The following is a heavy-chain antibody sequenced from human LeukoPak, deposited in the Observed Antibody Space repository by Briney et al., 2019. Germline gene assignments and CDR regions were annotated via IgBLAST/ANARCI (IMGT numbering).Heavy chain of an antibody. Sequence: GASVKVSCKVSGYTFTDYYIHWVRQAPGQGLEWMAWINPNSGGTYYAQNFHDRITLTRDTSISTAYMELSRLRSDDTAIYYCARANALYCSSTSCLFDYWGQGTLVTVSS. J-gene: IGHJ4*02. CDR1: GYTFTDYY. CDR2: INPNSGGT. CDR3: ARANALYCSSTSCLFDY. V-gene: IGHV1-2*02. D-gene: IGHD2-2*01.